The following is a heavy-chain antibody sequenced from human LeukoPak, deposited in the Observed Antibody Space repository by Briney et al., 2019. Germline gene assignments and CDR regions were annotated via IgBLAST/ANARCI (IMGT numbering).Heavy chain of an antibody. J-gene: IGHJ4*02. Sequence: HTGGSLRLSCAASGFTFSSYAMSWVRQAPGKGLEWVSVISGSGGSTYYADSVKGRFTISRDNSKNTLYLQMDSLRAEDTAVYYCAKVASGWYPWPPDYWGQGTLVTVSS. D-gene: IGHD6-19*01. CDR2: ISGSGGST. V-gene: IGHV3-23*01. CDR1: GFTFSSYA. CDR3: AKVASGWYPWPPDY.